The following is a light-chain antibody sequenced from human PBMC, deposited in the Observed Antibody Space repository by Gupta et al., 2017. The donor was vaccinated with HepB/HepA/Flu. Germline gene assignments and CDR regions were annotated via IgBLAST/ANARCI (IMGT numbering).Light chain of an antibody. J-gene: IGLJ1*01. CDR3: QVCDGSCEHFV. CDR1: NIGQQS. Sequence: SYVLTQLPSVSVCPRKTATHPCEGNNIGQQSVQWYQQKPGQAPPLVVYEDSDRPSGIPERFSGSNSGNTATLTITRVEAGDEADYYCQVCDGSCEHFVFGFGTKVTVL. V-gene: IGLV3-21*03. CDR2: EDS.